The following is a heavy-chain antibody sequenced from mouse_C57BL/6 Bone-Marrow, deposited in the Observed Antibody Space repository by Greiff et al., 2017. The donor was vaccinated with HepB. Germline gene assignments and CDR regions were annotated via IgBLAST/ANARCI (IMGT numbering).Heavy chain of an antibody. J-gene: IGHJ4*01. CDR3: TGPCITTGYAMDY. V-gene: IGHV6-3*01. CDR1: GFTFSNYW. CDR2: IRLKSDNYAT. Sequence: EVMLVESGGGLVQPGGSMKLSCVASGFTFSNYWMNWVRQSPEKGLEWVAQIRLKSDNYATHYAESVKGRFTISRDDSKSSVYLQMNNLRAEDTGIYYCTGPCITTGYAMDYWGQGTSVTVSS. D-gene: IGHD1-1*01.